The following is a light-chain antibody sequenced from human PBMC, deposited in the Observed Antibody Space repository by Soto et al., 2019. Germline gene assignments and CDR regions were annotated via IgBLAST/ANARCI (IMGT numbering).Light chain of an antibody. V-gene: IGKV3-15*01. CDR3: QQYDKWPLT. CDR2: GAS. CDR1: QSISTN. Sequence: EIAVTQSPATLSVSPEERASLSCRASQSISTNLAWYQQKPGQAPRLLIYGASTRATGIPARFSGSGSGTEFTLTISSPQSEDFAVYYCQQYDKWPLTFGPGTKVDIE. J-gene: IGKJ3*01.